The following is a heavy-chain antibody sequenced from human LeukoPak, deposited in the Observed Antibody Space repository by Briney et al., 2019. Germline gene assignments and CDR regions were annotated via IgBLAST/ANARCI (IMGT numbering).Heavy chain of an antibody. V-gene: IGHV3-30*03. D-gene: IGHD3-9*01. J-gene: IGHJ4*02. CDR3: ARGLTPYYFDY. CDR1: GFIFSSYG. Sequence: GGPLRLSCAASGFIFSSYGMHWVRPATAQGLLWVPLISYDGSNKYYADSVKGRFTISRDNSKNTLYLQMNSLRAEDTAVYYCARGLTPYYFDYWGQGTLVTVSS. CDR2: ISYDGSNK.